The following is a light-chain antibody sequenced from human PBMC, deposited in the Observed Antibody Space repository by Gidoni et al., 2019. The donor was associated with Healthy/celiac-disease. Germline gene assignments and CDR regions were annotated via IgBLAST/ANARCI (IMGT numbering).Light chain of an antibody. Sequence: MQMTQAPASPSASVGGRVTITCRASQRISNYFAWYQQKPGKVPKLLIYAASKLESGVPSRFSGSGSGTDFSLTISSLQSEDVGTYYCQKYNSAPLTFGQGTKLEIK. CDR2: AAS. V-gene: IGKV1-27*01. J-gene: IGKJ1*01. CDR3: QKYNSAPLT. CDR1: QRISNY.